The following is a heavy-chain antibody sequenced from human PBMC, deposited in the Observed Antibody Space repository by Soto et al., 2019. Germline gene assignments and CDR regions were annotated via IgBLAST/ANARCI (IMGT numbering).Heavy chain of an antibody. D-gene: IGHD5-12*01. CDR2: SSAYNGNT. CDR3: ARAVVATLYYGGMAV. Sequence: QVQLVQSGAEVKNPGASVKVSCKASGYTFTSYGISWVRQAPGQGLEWMGWSSAYNGNTNYAQKLQVRVTMTTDTSGSTAYMELRSLGSYETAVYYWARAVVATLYYGGMAVCGQGTKVTVSS. J-gene: IGHJ6*02. CDR1: GYTFTSYG. V-gene: IGHV1-18*01.